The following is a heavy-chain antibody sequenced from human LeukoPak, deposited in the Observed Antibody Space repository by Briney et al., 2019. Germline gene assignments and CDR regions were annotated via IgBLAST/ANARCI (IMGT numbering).Heavy chain of an antibody. J-gene: IGHJ6*03. V-gene: IGHV3-30*04. Sequence: PGGSLRLSCAASGFTFSSYAMHWVRQAPGKGLEWVAVISYDGNNKYYADSVKGRFTISRDNSKNTLYLQMNSLRAEDTAVYYCARSHLAGGYDYYYMDVWGKGTTVTVSS. CDR2: ISYDGNNK. D-gene: IGHD3-10*01. CDR3: ARSHLAGGYDYYYMDV. CDR1: GFTFSSYA.